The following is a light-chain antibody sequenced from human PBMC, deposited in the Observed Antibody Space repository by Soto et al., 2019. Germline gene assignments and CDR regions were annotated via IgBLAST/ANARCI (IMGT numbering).Light chain of an antibody. CDR2: LNSDGSH. J-gene: IGLJ3*02. CDR3: QTWATGIRV. CDR1: SGHSNYA. Sequence: QSVLTQSPSASASLGASVKLTCTLSSGHSNYAIAWHQQQPEKGPRYLMNLNSDGSHTKGDGIPDRFSGSSSGAERYLTISSLQSEDEADYYCQTWATGIRVFGGGTKVTV. V-gene: IGLV4-69*01.